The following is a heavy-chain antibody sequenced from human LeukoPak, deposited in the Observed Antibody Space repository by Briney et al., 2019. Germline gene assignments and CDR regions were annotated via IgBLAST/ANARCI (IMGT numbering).Heavy chain of an antibody. CDR2: ISSSGGSA. CDR1: GFTFSDYA. V-gene: IGHV3-23*01. Sequence: PGGSLRLSCAATGFTFSDYAMTLVRQAPVKGLDSVSTISSSGGSAHSADSVKGRFTISRDNSKNTLYLHMNSLRAGDTAVFFCAKDIGDYGDYPDFWGQGTLVTVSS. J-gene: IGHJ4*02. D-gene: IGHD4-17*01. CDR3: AKDIGDYGDYPDF.